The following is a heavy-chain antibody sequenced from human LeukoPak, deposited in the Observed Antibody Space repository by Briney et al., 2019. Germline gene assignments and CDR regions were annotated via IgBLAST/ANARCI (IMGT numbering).Heavy chain of an antibody. CDR3: ARDTSHDIGGVRNAFDI. CDR2: INRDGSQK. CDR1: GFSLSAYW. V-gene: IGHV3-7*01. J-gene: IGHJ3*02. Sequence: GGSLRLSCAASGFSLSAYWMTWVRQAPGKGLEWVANINRDGSQKNHVDSVKGRFTISRDNAKNSLYLQMNSLTAEDTAVYYCARDTSHDIGGVRNAFDIWGQGTMVTVSS. D-gene: IGHD3-16*01.